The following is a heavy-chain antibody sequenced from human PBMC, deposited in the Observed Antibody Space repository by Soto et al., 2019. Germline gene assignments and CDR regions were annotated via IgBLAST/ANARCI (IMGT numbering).Heavy chain of an antibody. CDR2: INHSGST. V-gene: IGHV4-34*01. J-gene: IGHJ5*02. CDR1: GGSFSGYY. CDR3: ASTQREYSSSSDWFDP. Sequence: SETLSLTCAVYGGSFSGYYWSWIRQPPGKGLEWIGEINHSGSTNYNPSLKSRVTISVDTSKNQFSLKLTSVTAADTAVYYGASTQREYSSSSDWFDPWGQGTLVTVSS. D-gene: IGHD6-6*01.